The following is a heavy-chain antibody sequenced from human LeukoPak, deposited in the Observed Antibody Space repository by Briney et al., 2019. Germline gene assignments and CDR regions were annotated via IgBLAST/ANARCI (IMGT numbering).Heavy chain of an antibody. CDR1: EFTFSSYR. CDR3: ARVSGAPPEVWYFYL. Sequence: GGSLRLLCAVSEFTFSSYRVDWVRQAPGKGLEWVAIIWDDGSNQYYADSVKGRFTISRDNTKNTLYLQMISLRAEDTAVYYCARVSGAPPEVWYFYLWGGGTLVSVSS. D-gene: IGHD3-3*01. CDR2: IWDDGSNQ. J-gene: IGHJ2*01. V-gene: IGHV3-33*01.